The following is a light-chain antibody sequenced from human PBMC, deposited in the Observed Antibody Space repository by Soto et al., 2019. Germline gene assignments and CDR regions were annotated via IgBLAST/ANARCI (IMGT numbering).Light chain of an antibody. V-gene: IGLV2-14*01. CDR3: SPYTTRSTYV. CDR1: SSDVGRFNF. J-gene: IGLJ1*01. Sequence: QSALTQPASVSGSPGQSITISCTGASSDVGRFNFVSWFQQHPGKAPKLLIYEVTKRPSGVSNRFSGSKSGNTASLTISGLQTEDEADSYCSPYTTRSTYVFGTGTKVTVL. CDR2: EVT.